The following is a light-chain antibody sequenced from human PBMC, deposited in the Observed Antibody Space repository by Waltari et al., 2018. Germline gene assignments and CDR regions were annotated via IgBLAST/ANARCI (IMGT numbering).Light chain of an antibody. J-gene: IGLJ2*01. CDR3: AAWDDSLNGVV. CDR2: SNI. CDR1: SSNIGSQT. Sequence: QSVLTQPPSASGTPGQRVTISCSGSSSNIGSQTVNWYQQLPGTAPHLLIYSNIQRPSGVPDRFSGSKSGTSASLAITGLQAEDEADYYCAAWDDSLNGVVFGGGTKLTVL. V-gene: IGLV1-44*01.